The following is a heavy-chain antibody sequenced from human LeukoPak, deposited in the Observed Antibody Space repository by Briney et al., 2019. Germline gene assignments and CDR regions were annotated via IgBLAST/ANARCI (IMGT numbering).Heavy chain of an antibody. D-gene: IGHD2/OR15-2a*01. CDR2: IKHEGRNT. V-gene: IGHV3-7*01. CDR1: GFNFNYNW. Sequence: PGGALRLSCFASGFNFNYNWMAWVRQAPGKGPGLVAHIKHEGRNTGDVDSGKGRFTLSRDNAKSSLYLQLNSLRAEDTAMYYCAKYLSRAFDCWGQGSMITVSS. CDR3: AKYLSRAFDC. J-gene: IGHJ4*02.